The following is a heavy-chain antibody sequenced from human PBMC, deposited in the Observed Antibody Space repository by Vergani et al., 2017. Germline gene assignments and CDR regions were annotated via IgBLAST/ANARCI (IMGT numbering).Heavy chain of an antibody. CDR1: NDSVSNTFYY. Sequence: QVQLQESGPGLVKPSETLSLTCTVSNDSVSNTFYYWGWIRQTPGKGLEWIGSIYYSGSTYYNPSLESRVTMSVDTSKSQFSLKLRSVTAADTAVYFCARVMYRDEPSTGYRLEGMDIWGQGTTVTISS. J-gene: IGHJ6*02. D-gene: IGHD3-9*01. CDR3: ARVMYRDEPSTGYRLEGMDI. CDR2: IYYSGST. V-gene: IGHV4-39*07.